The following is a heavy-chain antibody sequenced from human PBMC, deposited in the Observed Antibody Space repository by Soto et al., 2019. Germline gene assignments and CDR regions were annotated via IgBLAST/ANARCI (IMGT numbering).Heavy chain of an antibody. CDR2: ISYDGSNK. J-gene: IGHJ4*02. Sequence: GGSLRLSCAASGFTFSSYGMHWVRQAPGKGLEWVAVISYDGSNKYYADSVKGRFTISRDNSKNTLYLQMNSLRAEDTAVYYCAKSGIAARKSVYYFDYWGQGTLVTVSS. CDR3: AKSGIAARKSVYYFDY. D-gene: IGHD6-6*01. V-gene: IGHV3-30*18. CDR1: GFTFSSYG.